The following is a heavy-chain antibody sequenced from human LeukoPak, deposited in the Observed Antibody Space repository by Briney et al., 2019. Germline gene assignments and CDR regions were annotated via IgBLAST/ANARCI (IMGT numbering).Heavy chain of an antibody. Sequence: GGSLRLSCAASGFTFSSYGMSWVRQAPGKGLEWVSAISGSGGSTYYADSVKGRFTISRDNSKNTLYLQMNSLRAEDTAVYYCAGEWELLEGRFDYWGQGTLVTVSS. CDR1: GFTFSSYG. CDR2: ISGSGGST. D-gene: IGHD1-26*01. CDR3: AGEWELLEGRFDY. V-gene: IGHV3-23*01. J-gene: IGHJ4*02.